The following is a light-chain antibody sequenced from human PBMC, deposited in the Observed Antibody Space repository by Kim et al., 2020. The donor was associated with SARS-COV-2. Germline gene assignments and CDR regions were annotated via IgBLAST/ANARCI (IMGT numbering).Light chain of an antibody. J-gene: IGKJ5*01. CDR3: QQYSRSPTT. Sequence: EVLLTQSPGTLSLSPGERAILSCRASQSVSSSYLAWYQHKPGQSPRLLIHGASSRATGVPDRFRGGGSGTDFTLTITRLEPEDFAVYYCQQYSRSPTTFGQGTRLEI. CDR1: QSVSSSY. V-gene: IGKV3-20*01. CDR2: GAS.